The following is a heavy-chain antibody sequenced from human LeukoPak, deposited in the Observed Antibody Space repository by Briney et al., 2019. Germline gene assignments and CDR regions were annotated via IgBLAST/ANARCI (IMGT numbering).Heavy chain of an antibody. J-gene: IGHJ3*02. CDR1: GFTFSSYG. Sequence: SGGSLRLSCAASGFTFSSYGMHWVRQAPGKGLEWVAIISYDGSNKYYADSVKGRFTIFRDNSKNTLYLQMNSLRAEDTAVYYCARDFRGPPLDAFDIWGQGTMVTVSS. V-gene: IGHV3-30*03. CDR2: ISYDGSNK. CDR3: ARDFRGPPLDAFDI.